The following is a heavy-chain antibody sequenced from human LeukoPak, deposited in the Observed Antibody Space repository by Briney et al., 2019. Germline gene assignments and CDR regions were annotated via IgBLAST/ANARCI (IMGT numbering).Heavy chain of an antibody. CDR2: ISAYNGNR. V-gene: IGHV1-18*01. CDR1: GYTFTSYG. D-gene: IGHD1-26*01. J-gene: IGHJ6*02. CDR3: AREVWELPPDYYYYGMDV. Sequence: GASVKVSCKTSGYTFTSYGIIWVRQAPGQGLEWMGWISAYNGNRNYAQKLQGRVTMTTDTSTSTAYMELRSLRSDDTAVYYCAREVWELPPDYYYYGMDVWGQGTTVTVSS.